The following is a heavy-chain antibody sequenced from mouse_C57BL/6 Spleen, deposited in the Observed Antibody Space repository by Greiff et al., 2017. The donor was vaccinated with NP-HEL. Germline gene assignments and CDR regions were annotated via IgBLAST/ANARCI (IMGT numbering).Heavy chain of an antibody. Sequence: VQLQQPGAELVRPGSSVKLSCKASGYTFTSYWMDWVKQRPGQGLEWIGNIYPSDSETHYNQKFKDKATLTVYKSSSTAYMQLSSLTSEDSAVYYCARGDYDREFAYWGQGTLVTVSA. CDR2: IYPSDSET. CDR1: GYTFTSYW. CDR3: ARGDYDREFAY. V-gene: IGHV1-61*01. D-gene: IGHD2-4*01. J-gene: IGHJ3*01.